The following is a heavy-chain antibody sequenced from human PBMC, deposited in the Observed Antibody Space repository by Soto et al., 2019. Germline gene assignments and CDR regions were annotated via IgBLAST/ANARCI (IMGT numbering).Heavy chain of an antibody. J-gene: IGHJ4*02. V-gene: IGHV3-72*01. CDR3: VRGIAAAAVWAH. D-gene: IGHD6-13*01. CDR1: GFILSDYS. Sequence: PGGSLRLCCAASGFILSDYSMDWVRQAPGKGLEWVGRTRSKTNNYSTDYAASVKGRFTISRDDSKNSLYLQMNSLKTEDTALYYCVRGIAAAAVWAHWGQGTLVTVSS. CDR2: TRSKTNNYST.